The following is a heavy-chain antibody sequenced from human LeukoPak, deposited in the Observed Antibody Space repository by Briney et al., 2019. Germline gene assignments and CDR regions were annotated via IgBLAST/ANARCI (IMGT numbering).Heavy chain of an antibody. V-gene: IGHV4-61*02. CDR1: GGSISSGSYY. CDR2: IYTSGST. CDR3: ARGPGSGYEEHFDY. J-gene: IGHJ4*02. Sequence: SQTLSLTCTVSGGSISSGSYYWSWIRQPAGKGLEWIGRIYTSGSTNYNPSLGSRVTISIDTSKNQFSLKLSSVAAADTAVYYCARGPGSGYEEHFDYWGQGTLVTVSS. D-gene: IGHD5-12*01.